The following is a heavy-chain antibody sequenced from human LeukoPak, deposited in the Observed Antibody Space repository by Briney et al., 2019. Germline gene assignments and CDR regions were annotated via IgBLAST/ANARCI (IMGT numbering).Heavy chain of an antibody. V-gene: IGHV3-30-3*01. Sequence: GGSLRLSCAASGFDFQNHVIHWVRQVPGKGLEWVAVISHHVNVKFYADSVKGRFTISRDDAKNTLYLQMNSLRDDDTAVYYCVRDNGGEHLWGQGTLVTVSS. CDR1: GFDFQNHV. J-gene: IGHJ4*02. CDR3: VRDNGGEHL. D-gene: IGHD3-16*01. CDR2: ISHHVNVK.